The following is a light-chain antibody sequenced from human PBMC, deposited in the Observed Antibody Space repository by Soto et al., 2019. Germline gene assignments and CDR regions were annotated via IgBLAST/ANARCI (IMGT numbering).Light chain of an antibody. CDR2: GAS. CDR3: QQYGSSPQNT. Sequence: EIVLTQSPGTLSLSPGERATLSCRASQSFSNSYLAWYQQKPGQAPRLLIYGASRRATGIPDRFSGSGSGTDFTLTISRLEPEDFAVYYCQQYGSSPQNTFGQGTKLEIK. CDR1: QSFSNSY. V-gene: IGKV3-20*01. J-gene: IGKJ2*01.